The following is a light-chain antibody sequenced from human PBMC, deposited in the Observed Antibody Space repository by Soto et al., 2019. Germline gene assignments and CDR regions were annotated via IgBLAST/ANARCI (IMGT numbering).Light chain of an antibody. Sequence: QSVLTQPPSASGTPGQRVSISCSGSSSNIGTNAVNWYQQLPGTAPKLLIYSNTQRPSGVPARFSGSKSGTSASLAISGLQSEDEADYYCETWDDSLNGPVFGGGTKLTVL. V-gene: IGLV1-44*01. CDR3: ETWDDSLNGPV. CDR1: SSNIGTNA. CDR2: SNT. J-gene: IGLJ2*01.